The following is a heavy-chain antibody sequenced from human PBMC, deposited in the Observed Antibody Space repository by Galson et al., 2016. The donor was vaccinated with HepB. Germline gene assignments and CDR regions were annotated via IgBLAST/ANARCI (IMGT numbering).Heavy chain of an antibody. Sequence: TLSLTCSVSDDSIRSRHYSWGWIRQPPGRGLEWIGSVLYSGSPYNNPSLKSRVTISVDTSKRQFSLKLTSVTATDTAVYYCARPPDYYDTRLDYWGQGILITVSS. J-gene: IGHJ4*02. CDR2: VLYSGSP. V-gene: IGHV4-39*01. CDR3: ARPPDYYDTRLDY. D-gene: IGHD3-22*01. CDR1: DDSIRSRHYS.